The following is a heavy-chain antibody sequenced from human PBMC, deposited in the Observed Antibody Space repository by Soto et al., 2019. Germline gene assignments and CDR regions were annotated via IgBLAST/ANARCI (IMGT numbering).Heavy chain of an antibody. V-gene: IGHV3-33*01. D-gene: IGHD6-19*01. CDR3: ARALYSSGWSDAFDI. CDR2: IWYDGSNK. J-gene: IGHJ3*02. CDR1: GFTFSSYG. Sequence: QVQLVESGGGVVQPGRSLRLSCAASGFTFSSYGMHWVRQAPGKGLEWVAVIWYDGSNKYYADSVKGRFTISRDNSKNTLHLQMNSLRAEDTAVYYCARALYSSGWSDAFDIWGQGTMVTVSS.